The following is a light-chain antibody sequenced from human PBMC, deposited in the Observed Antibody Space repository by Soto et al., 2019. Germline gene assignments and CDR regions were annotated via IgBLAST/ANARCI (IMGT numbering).Light chain of an antibody. V-gene: IGKV3-11*01. J-gene: IGKJ4*01. Sequence: EVVLTQSPATLSLSPGETATLSCRASQSVSSYLAWYQQKPGQAPRLLIYDASKTATGIPARFSGRGSGTDFTPPNSRLGPEGFSVYYCQQRSGWPPSLTFGGGTKVEIK. CDR3: QQRSGWPPSLT. CDR2: DAS. CDR1: QSVSSY.